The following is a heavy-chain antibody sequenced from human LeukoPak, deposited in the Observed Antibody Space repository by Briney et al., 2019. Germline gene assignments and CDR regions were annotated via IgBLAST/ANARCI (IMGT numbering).Heavy chain of an antibody. CDR3: ARDDYGDYYFDY. CDR1: GDTFTTYA. CDR2: ISGYNGNT. J-gene: IGHJ4*02. Sequence: ASVKVSCKASGDTFTTYAIIWVRQAPGQGLEWMGWISGYNGNTNYAQKLQGRVTMTTDTSTSTAYMELRSLRSDDTAVYYCARDDYGDYYFDYWGQGSLVTVSS. D-gene: IGHD4-17*01. V-gene: IGHV1-18*01.